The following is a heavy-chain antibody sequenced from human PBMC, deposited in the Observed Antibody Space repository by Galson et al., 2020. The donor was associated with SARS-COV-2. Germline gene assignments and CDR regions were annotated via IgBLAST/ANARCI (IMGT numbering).Heavy chain of an antibody. V-gene: IGHV3-7*03. J-gene: IGHJ4*02. CDR1: GFTFSSYC. CDR3: ARVGRSSWDLEY. D-gene: IGHD6-13*01. CDR2: INQDGSDK. Sequence: WGSLRLSCAASGFTFSSYCISWFRQAPGKGLEWVANINQDGSDKYSVDSVKGRFTISRDNAKNSLYLQMNSLRAEDTAVYYCARVGRSSWDLEYWGQGTLVTVSS.